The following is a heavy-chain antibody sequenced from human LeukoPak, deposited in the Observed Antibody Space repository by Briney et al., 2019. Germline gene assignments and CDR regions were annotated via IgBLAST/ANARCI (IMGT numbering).Heavy chain of an antibody. CDR1: GYTFTSYD. Sequence: ASVKVSCKASGYTFTSYDINWVRQATGQGPEWMGYMSPSNGYAEFGQRFQGRVTMTRNTSTSTAYMELSSLRSEDTAVYYCARVTSGARYNWFDAWGPGTLVTVSS. CDR2: MSPSNGYA. D-gene: IGHD1-26*01. V-gene: IGHV1-8*01. J-gene: IGHJ5*02. CDR3: ARVTSGARYNWFDA.